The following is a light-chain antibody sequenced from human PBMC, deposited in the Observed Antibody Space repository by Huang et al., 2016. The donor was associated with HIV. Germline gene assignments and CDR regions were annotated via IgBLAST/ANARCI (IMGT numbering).Light chain of an antibody. CDR1: QSLLHSRTFNY. V-gene: IGKV2-28*01. CDR3: MQSLQTPRA. Sequence: DIVMTQSPLFLSVSPGEPASISCTSSQSLLHSRTFNYLDWYRQKPGQSLQLLIYLASNQASGVPVRFSGSGSGTNFTLRISAVEPEDAATYYCMQSLQTPRAFGQGTRVEVK. J-gene: IGKJ1*01. CDR2: LAS.